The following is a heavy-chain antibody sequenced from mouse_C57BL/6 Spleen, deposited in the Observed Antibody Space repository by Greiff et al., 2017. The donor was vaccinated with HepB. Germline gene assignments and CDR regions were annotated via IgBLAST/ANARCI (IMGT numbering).Heavy chain of an antibody. CDR2: INPNNGGT. CDR3: ARHGNVRGYFDY. Sequence: EVQLQQSGPELVKPGASVKISCKASGYTFTDYYMNWVKQSHGKSLEWIGDINPNNGGTSYNQKFKGKATLTVDKSSSTAYMELRSLTSEDSAVYYCARHGNVRGYFDYWGQGTTLTVSS. J-gene: IGHJ2*01. CDR1: GYTFTDYY. D-gene: IGHD2-1*01. V-gene: IGHV1-26*01.